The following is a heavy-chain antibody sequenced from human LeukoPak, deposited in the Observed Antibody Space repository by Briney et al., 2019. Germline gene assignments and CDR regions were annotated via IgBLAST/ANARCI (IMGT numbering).Heavy chain of an antibody. V-gene: IGHV4-38-2*02. CDR3: ARGNFYDTSGYSRGAFDI. CDR2: IYQGETA. CDR1: GYSISSGYF. J-gene: IGHJ3*02. D-gene: IGHD3-22*01. Sequence: SETLSLTCSVSGYSISSGYFWGWMRQPPGKGLEWIGSIYQGETAHYNPSLKSRVTKSVDTSKNQFSLKLKSVTAADTAVYYCARGNFYDTSGYSRGAFDIWGQGTMVTVSS.